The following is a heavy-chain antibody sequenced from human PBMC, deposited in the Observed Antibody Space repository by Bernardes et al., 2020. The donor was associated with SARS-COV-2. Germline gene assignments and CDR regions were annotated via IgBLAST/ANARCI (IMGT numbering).Heavy chain of an antibody. V-gene: IGHV3-23*01. CDR2: LSGSGDRT. J-gene: IGHJ6*04. CDR1: GFTFTSYA. Sequence: GGSLRLSCAASGFTFTSYAMSWVRQAPGKGLEWVSALSGSGDRTYYADSVKGRFTISRDNSKNILYLQMNSLRAEDTAVYFCAKDRGSWLSGDYSFCGMNVWSNGTTVTVSS. CDR3: AKDRGSWLSGDYSFCGMNV. D-gene: IGHD6-13*01.